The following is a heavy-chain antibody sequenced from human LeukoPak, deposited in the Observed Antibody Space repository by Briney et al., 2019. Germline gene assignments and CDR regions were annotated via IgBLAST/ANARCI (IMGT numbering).Heavy chain of an antibody. CDR3: AREFLDLKAAAGMSWFDP. CDR2: IHHSGST. Sequence: PETLSLTCAVSGGSISSCNWWSWVRQPPGKGLEWIGEIHHSGSTNYNPSLKSRVTISVDTSKNQFSLKLSSVTAADTAVYYCAREFLDLKAAAGMSWFDPWGQGTLVTVSS. J-gene: IGHJ5*02. CDR1: GGSISSCNW. D-gene: IGHD6-13*01. V-gene: IGHV4-4*03.